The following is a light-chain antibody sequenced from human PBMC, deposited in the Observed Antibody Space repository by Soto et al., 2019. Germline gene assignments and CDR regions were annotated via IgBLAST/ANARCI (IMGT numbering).Light chain of an antibody. Sequence: DIQMNQSPSSLSASVGDRVTITCQASQDITMYLNWYQQKPGKAPKLLIYDASNLQTGVPSRFSGSGYGTDFTFTISSLQPEDIATYYCQQYDNVFTFGQGTRLEI. V-gene: IGKV1-33*01. CDR2: DAS. CDR1: QDITMY. J-gene: IGKJ5*01. CDR3: QQYDNVFT.